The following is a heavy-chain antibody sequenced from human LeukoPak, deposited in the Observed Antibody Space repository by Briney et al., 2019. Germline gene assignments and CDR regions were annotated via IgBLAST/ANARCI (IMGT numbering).Heavy chain of an antibody. V-gene: IGHV4-30-4*01. CDR3: ARATTVTTPADY. J-gene: IGHJ4*02. CDR2: IYYSGST. CDR1: GVSICSRDYY. Sequence: PSETLSLTCSVSGVSICSRDYYWRWIRQPPGKGLEWIGYIYYSGSTYYNPSLKSRVTISLDTSKNQFSLKLSSVTAADTAVYYCARATTVTTPADYWGQGTLVTVSS. D-gene: IGHD4-17*01.